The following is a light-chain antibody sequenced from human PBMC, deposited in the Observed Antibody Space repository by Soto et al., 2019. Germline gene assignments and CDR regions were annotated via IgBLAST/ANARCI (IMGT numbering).Light chain of an antibody. CDR3: ASWDDSLNGV. CDR2: TNN. J-gene: IGLJ3*02. CDR1: SSNIGSNT. V-gene: IGLV1-44*01. Sequence: QSVLTQPPSASGTPGQRVTISCSGSSSNIGSNTVNWYQQFPGTAPKLLIYTNNQRPSGVPDRFSGSKSGTSASLAISGLQSEDEADYYCASWDDSLNGVFCGVTKLTVL.